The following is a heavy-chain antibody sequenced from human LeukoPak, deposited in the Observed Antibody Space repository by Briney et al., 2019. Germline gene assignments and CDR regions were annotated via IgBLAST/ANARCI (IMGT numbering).Heavy chain of an antibody. V-gene: IGHV1-2*02. CDR1: GYTFTGYY. Sequence: GASVKVSCKASGYTFTGYYMHWVRQAPGQGLEWMGWINPNSGGTNYAQKFQGRVTMTRDTSISPAYMELSRLRSDDTAVYYCARGDFDWPDYYYYYMDVWGKGTTATVSS. D-gene: IGHD3-9*01. CDR3: ARGDFDWPDYYYYYMDV. CDR2: INPNSGGT. J-gene: IGHJ6*03.